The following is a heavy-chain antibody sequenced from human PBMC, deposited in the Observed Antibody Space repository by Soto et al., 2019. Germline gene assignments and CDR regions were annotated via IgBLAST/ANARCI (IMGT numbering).Heavy chain of an antibody. D-gene: IGHD6-19*01. CDR1: GFTFSSYA. CDR2: ISGSGGST. Sequence: PGGSLRLSCAASGFTFSSYAVSWVRQAPGKGLEWVSAISGSGGSTYYADSVKGRFTISRDNSKNTLYLQMNSLRAEDTAVYYCAKLGEPGGSSGWYEDYYYGMDVWGQGTTVTVSS. V-gene: IGHV3-23*01. CDR3: AKLGEPGGSSGWYEDYYYGMDV. J-gene: IGHJ6*02.